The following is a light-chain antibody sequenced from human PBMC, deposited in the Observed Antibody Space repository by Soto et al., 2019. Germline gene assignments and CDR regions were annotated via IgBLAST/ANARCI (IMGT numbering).Light chain of an antibody. CDR2: AAS. Sequence: DVQITQSSSSLSASVGDRVTITCRASQSIKKSLNWYQQKPGKAPKLLIFAASNLQSGVPSRFSGSGSGTEFTLTISSLQPDDFATYYCQHYNSYSEACGQGNKGDIK. V-gene: IGKV1-5*01. CDR1: QSIKKS. CDR3: QHYNSYSEA. J-gene: IGKJ1*01.